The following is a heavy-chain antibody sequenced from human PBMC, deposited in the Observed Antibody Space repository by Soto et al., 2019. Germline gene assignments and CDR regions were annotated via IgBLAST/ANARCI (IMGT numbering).Heavy chain of an antibody. Sequence: PGWSLRLSCAASGFTFTRYSMNLVRQAPGKGLEWVSSISSTTNYIYYGDSMKGRFTISRDNAKNSLYLEMNSLRAEDTAVYYCARESEDLTSNFDYWGKGTLVTVSS. CDR1: GFTFTRYS. CDR2: ISSTTNYI. V-gene: IGHV3-21*06. CDR3: ARESEDLTSNFDY. J-gene: IGHJ4*02.